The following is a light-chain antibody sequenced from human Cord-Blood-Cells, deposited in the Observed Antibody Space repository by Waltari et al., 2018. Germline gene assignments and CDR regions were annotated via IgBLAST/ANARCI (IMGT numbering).Light chain of an antibody. V-gene: IGKV3-15*01. CDR2: GAS. J-gene: IGKJ3*01. CDR1: QSVSSI. CDR3: QQYKNWPPFT. Sequence: EILMTQSPATLSLSPAARAALPCSACQSVSSILAWYQPKPGQAPRLPIYGASTRATGIPARFSGSGSGTEYTLTISSLQSEDFAGYYCQQYKNWPPFTFGPGTKVDIK.